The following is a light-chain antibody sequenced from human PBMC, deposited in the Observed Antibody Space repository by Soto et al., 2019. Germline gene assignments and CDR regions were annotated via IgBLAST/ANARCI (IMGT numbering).Light chain of an antibody. J-gene: IGKJ5*01. CDR2: GAS. CDR3: QQSYSVLPIT. Sequence: DNQITQSPSSLSASVGDRVTITCRARQTISNYLNWYQQKPGKAPTLLIYGASNVQSGVPSRFSGSGSGADFTLTISSLQPEDFATYYCQQSYSVLPITFGQGTRLEN. CDR1: QTISNY. V-gene: IGKV1-39*01.